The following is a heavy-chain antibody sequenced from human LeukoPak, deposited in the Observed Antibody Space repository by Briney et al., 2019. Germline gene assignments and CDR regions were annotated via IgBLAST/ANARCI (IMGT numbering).Heavy chain of an antibody. Sequence: ASVKVSCKASGYTFTTYGVSWVRQAPGQRLEWMGWISAYNGNTNYAQQFQGRVTMTTDTSMSTAYMELRSLRSDDTAVYYCARDLIAARPGWFDPWGQGSLVTVSS. CDR3: ARDLIAARPGWFDP. J-gene: IGHJ5*02. CDR1: GYTFTTYG. V-gene: IGHV1-18*01. D-gene: IGHD6-6*01. CDR2: ISAYNGNT.